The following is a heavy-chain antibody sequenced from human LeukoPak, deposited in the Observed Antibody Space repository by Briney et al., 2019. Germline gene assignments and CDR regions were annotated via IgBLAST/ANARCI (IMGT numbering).Heavy chain of an antibody. CDR3: ARGRAGRGYSYVIYYYYYMDV. D-gene: IGHD5-18*01. V-gene: IGHV4-59*12. J-gene: IGHJ6*03. CDR1: GGSIRSYY. CDR2: IYYNGNT. Sequence: PSETLSLTCTVSGGSIRSYYWSWIRQPPGKELEWIGYIYYNGNTNYNPSLKSRVTISVDTSKNQLSLKLSSVTAADTAVYYCARGRAGRGYSYVIYYYYYMDVWGKGTTVTVSS.